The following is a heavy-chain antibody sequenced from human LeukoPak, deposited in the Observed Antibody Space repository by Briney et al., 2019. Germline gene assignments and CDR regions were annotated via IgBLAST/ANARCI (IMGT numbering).Heavy chain of an antibody. CDR1: GYTFTSYD. J-gene: IGHJ6*03. CDR2: MNPNSGNT. Sequence: ASVKVSCMAAGYTFTSYDINCVRQATGQGLEWMGWMNPNSGNTGYAQKFQGRVTMARNTSISTAYMELSSLRSEDTAVYYCARGPCQLHYSIDVWGKGTTVTVSS. D-gene: IGHD6-6*01. V-gene: IGHV1-8*01. CDR3: ARGPCQLHYSIDV.